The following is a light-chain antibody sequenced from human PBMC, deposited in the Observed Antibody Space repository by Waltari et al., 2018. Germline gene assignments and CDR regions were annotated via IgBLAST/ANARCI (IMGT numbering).Light chain of an antibody. J-gene: IGLJ1*01. Sequence: QSALTQPASVSGSPGQPITLSSTGTTSHVGGSRYVSWYQQHPGKVPKLMLFDVSSRPSGVTNRFSGSKSGNTASLTISGLQADDEADYYCSSYSTSNTYVFGTGTKVTLL. CDR2: DVS. V-gene: IGLV2-14*03. CDR3: SSYSTSNTYV. CDR1: TSHVGGSRY.